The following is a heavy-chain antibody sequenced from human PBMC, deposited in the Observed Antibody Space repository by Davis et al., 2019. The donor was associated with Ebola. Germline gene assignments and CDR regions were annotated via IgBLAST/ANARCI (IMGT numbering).Heavy chain of an antibody. J-gene: IGHJ4*02. D-gene: IGHD7-27*01. CDR1: GYTLTDYY. CDR2: INPNRDGA. CDR3: ARSNWGYYFDS. Sequence: ASVKVSCKASGYTLTDYYMHWVRQAPGQGLEWMGWINPNRDGANYAQKFQGRVTMTRDTSASTAYMELRSLTSEDTAVYYCARSNWGYYFDSWGQGTLVTVSS. V-gene: IGHV1-2*02.